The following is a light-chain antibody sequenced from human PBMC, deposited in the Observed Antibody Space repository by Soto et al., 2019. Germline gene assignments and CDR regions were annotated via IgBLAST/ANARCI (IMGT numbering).Light chain of an antibody. J-gene: IGLJ1*01. CDR3: AACDDSLNGRYV. CDR1: SSNIGSNT. V-gene: IGLV1-44*01. Sequence: QSVLTQPPSASGTPWQRVTISCSGSSSNIGSNTVNWYQQLPGTAPKLLIYSNNQRPSGVPDRFSGSKSGTSASLAIRGLQSEAEADYYCAACDDSLNGRYVFGTGTKVTVL. CDR2: SNN.